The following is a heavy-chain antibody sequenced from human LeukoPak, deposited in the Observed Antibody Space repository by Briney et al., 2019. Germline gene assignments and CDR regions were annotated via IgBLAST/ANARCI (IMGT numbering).Heavy chain of an antibody. CDR3: AKDQSPRIAEAGTDY. CDR2: IRYDGSNK. J-gene: IGHJ4*02. D-gene: IGHD6-19*01. CDR1: GFTFSSYG. V-gene: IGHV3-30*02. Sequence: GGSLRLSCAASGFTFSSYGMHWVRQAPGKGLEWVAFIRYDGSNKYYADSVKGRFTISRDNSKNTLYLQMNSLRAEDTAVYYCAKDQSPRIAEAGTDYWGQGTLVTVSS.